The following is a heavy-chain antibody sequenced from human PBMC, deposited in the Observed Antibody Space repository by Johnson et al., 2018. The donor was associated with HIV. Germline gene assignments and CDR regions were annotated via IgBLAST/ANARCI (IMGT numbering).Heavy chain of an antibody. CDR1: GFTFSSYG. Sequence: QVQLVESGGGVVQPGRSLRLSCAASGFTFSSYGMHWVRQAPGKGLEWVAVISYDGSNKYYADSVKGRFTISRDNSKNTLYLQMNSLRAEDTAVYYCAREGASAVRYSSSWYGHDAFDIWGQGTMVTVSS. J-gene: IGHJ3*02. CDR3: AREGASAVRYSSSWYGHDAFDI. D-gene: IGHD6-13*01. CDR2: ISYDGSNK. V-gene: IGHV3-30*19.